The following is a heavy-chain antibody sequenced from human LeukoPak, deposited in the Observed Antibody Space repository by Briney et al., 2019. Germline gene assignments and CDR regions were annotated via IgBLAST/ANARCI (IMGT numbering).Heavy chain of an antibody. V-gene: IGHV3-21*01. CDR1: GFTFSSYS. Sequence: PGGSLRLSCAASGFTFSSYSMNWVRQAPGKVLEWVSSISSSSSYINYADSVRGRFTISRDNAKNSLFLQMDSLRGEDTAVYYCARGYGWYEAFDIWGQGTMVTVSS. J-gene: IGHJ3*02. CDR3: ARGYGWYEAFDI. CDR2: ISSSSSYI. D-gene: IGHD6-19*01.